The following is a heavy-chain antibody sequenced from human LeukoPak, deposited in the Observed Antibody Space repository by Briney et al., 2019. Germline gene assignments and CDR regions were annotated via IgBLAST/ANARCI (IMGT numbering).Heavy chain of an antibody. J-gene: IGHJ5*02. CDR3: AGGGLYSSGWLNRFDP. Sequence: GGSLRLSCAASGFTVSSNYMSWVRQAPGKGLEWVAVIYSSGNTKYADSVKGRFTISRDNSKNALYLDMNSLRAEDTAVYYCAGGGLYSSGWLNRFDPWGQGTLVTVSS. D-gene: IGHD6-19*01. CDR2: IYSSGNT. CDR1: GFTVSSNY. V-gene: IGHV3-53*01.